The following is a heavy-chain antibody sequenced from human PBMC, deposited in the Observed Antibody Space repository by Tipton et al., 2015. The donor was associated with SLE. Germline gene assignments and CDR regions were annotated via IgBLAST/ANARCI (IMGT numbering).Heavy chain of an antibody. CDR3: ARDYYDPSESTVEDN. D-gene: IGHD3-22*01. V-gene: IGHV1-2*02. CDR1: AYTFTGYY. CDR2: INPNNGDT. Sequence: QLVQSGAEVKKPGASVKVSCKASAYTFTGYYFHWVRQAPGQGLEWMGWINPNNGDTKYAQKFQGRVTMTGDTSISTAYMGLRRLKSDDTAVYFCARDYYDPSESTVEDNWGQGTLVTVSS. J-gene: IGHJ4*01.